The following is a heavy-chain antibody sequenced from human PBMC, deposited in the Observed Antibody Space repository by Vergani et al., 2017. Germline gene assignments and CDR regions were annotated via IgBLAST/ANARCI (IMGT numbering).Heavy chain of an antibody. V-gene: IGHV3-30*04. CDR2: ISYDGSNK. CDR1: GFTFSSYA. D-gene: IGHD3-10*01. CDR3: ARDNPGKLLWFGGSGGYFDY. J-gene: IGHJ4*02. Sequence: QVQLVESGGGVVQPGRSLRLSCAASGFTFSSYAMHWVRPAPGKGLEGVAVISYDGSNKYYADDVKGRFTISRENSKNTLYLQMNSLRAEDTAGYYCARDNPGKLLWFGGSGGYFDYWGQGTLVTVSS.